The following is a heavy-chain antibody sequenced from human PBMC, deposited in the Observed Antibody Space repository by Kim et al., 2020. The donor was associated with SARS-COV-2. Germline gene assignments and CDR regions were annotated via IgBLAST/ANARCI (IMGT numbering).Heavy chain of an antibody. J-gene: IGHJ4*02. V-gene: IGHV3-33*03. CDR3: ARFCGGDCPTYDY. CDR2: VWPDSSYK. D-gene: IGHD2-21*02. Sequence: GGSLRLSCAASGFTFTIYGIHWVRQAPGKGLEWVAVVWPDSSYKYYADSVKGRFVISRDNSKNTLYLQMNSLRTEDTAVYYCARFCGGDCPTYDYWGQGTLLTVSS. CDR1: GFTFTIYG.